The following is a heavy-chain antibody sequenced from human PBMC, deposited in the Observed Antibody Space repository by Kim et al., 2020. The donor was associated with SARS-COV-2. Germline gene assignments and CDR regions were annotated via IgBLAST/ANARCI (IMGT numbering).Heavy chain of an antibody. CDR3: AKGESKKWSFFDY. Sequence: GGSLRLSCAASGFTFSSYAMSWVRQAPGKGPEWVSLVSGSGGSTYHADSVKGRFAISRDNSKKTLYLQMNSLRAEDTALYYCAKGESKKWSFFDYWGQGTLGPLSP. D-gene: IGHD2-8*01. V-gene: IGHV3-23*01. CDR2: VSGSGGST. CDR1: GFTFSSYA. J-gene: IGHJ4*02.